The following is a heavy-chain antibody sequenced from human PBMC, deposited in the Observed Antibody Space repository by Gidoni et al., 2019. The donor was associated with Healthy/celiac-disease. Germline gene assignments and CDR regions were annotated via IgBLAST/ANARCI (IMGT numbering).Heavy chain of an antibody. D-gene: IGHD2-15*01. CDR1: GFTFSSYS. CDR3: ARGGYCSGGSCYYDY. V-gene: IGHV3-21*01. J-gene: IGHJ4*02. Sequence: EVQLVESGGGLVKPGGSLRLSCAASGFTFSSYSMNWVRQAPGKGLEWVSSISSSSSYIYYADSVKGRFTISRDNAKNSLYLQMNSLRAEDTAVYYCARGGYCSGGSCYYDYWGQGTLVTVSS. CDR2: ISSSSSYI.